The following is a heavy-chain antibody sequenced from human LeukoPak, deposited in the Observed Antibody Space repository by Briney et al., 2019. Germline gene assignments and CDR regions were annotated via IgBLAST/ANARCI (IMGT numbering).Heavy chain of an antibody. J-gene: IGHJ4*02. Sequence: SQTLSLTCTVSGGSISSGGYYWSWTRQHPGKGLEWIGYIYYSGSTYYNPSLKSRVTISVDTSKNQFSLKLSSVTAADTAVYYCARRRCSGGSCYFDYWGQGTLVTVSS. CDR3: ARRRCSGGSCYFDY. V-gene: IGHV4-31*03. CDR1: GGSISSGGYY. D-gene: IGHD2-15*01. CDR2: IYYSGST.